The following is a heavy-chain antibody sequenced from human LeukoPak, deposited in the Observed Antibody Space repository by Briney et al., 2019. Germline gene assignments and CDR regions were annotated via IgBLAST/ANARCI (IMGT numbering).Heavy chain of an antibody. D-gene: IGHD3-22*01. J-gene: IGHJ4*02. Sequence: GASVTVSCKASGYTFTSNGISWVRQAPGQGLEWMGWISAYNGNTNYAQKLQDRVTMTVDTSATTAYMELRSLRSDDTAVYYCARVKIAYYYDSRDAFDYWGQGTLVTVSS. CDR1: GYTFTSNG. CDR3: ARVKIAYYYDSRDAFDY. V-gene: IGHV1-18*01. CDR2: ISAYNGNT.